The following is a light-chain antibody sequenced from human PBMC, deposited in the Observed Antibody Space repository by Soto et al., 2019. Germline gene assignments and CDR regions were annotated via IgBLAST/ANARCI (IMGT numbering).Light chain of an antibody. V-gene: IGLV1-40*01. CDR2: GNS. Sequence: QSVLTQPPSVSGAPGQRVTISCTGSSSNIGAGYDLHWYQQLPGTAPKLLIYGNSNRPSGVPDRFSGSKSGNTASLTISGLQAEDEADYYCCSYAGSSLYVFGTGTKVTVL. CDR3: CSYAGSSLYV. J-gene: IGLJ1*01. CDR1: SSNIGAGYD.